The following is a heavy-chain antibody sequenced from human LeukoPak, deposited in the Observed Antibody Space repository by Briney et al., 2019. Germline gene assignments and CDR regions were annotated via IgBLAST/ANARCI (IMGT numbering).Heavy chain of an antibody. CDR1: VYTFTSYY. V-gene: IGHV1-46*01. D-gene: IGHD3-10*01. J-gene: IGHJ5*02. CDR2: INPSGGST. CDR3: ARGVLWPSLNWFDP. Sequence: GASVKVSRKPSVYTFTSYYMHWVRQAPRQGREWVGIINPSGGSTSYAQKFQGRVTMTRDTSTSTVYMELSSLRSQDTAVYYCARGVLWPSLNWFDPWGQGTLVTVSS.